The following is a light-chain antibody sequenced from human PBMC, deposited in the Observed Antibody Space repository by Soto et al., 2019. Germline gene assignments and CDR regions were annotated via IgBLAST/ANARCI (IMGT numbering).Light chain of an antibody. CDR2: GNS. Sequence: QSVLAQPPSVSGAPGQRVTISCTGSSSNIGAGYDVHWYQHVPGTAPRLLIFGNSNRPSGVPDRSSGSKSGPSAFLAITGLQAEDEADYYCQSYDSSLSGSGVFGTGTKVTVL. J-gene: IGLJ1*01. V-gene: IGLV1-40*01. CDR3: QSYDSSLSGSGV. CDR1: SSNIGAGYD.